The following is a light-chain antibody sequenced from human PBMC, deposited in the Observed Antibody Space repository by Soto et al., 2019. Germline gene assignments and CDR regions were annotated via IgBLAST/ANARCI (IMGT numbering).Light chain of an antibody. J-gene: IGLJ2*01. CDR1: SSNIGNNY. V-gene: IGLV1-51*01. CDR3: ETWDRSLSVGV. Sequence: QSVLTQPPSVSAAPGQKVTISCSGSSSNIGNNYVFWYQQLPGTAPKLLIYDNDKRPSGIPDRFSGSKSGTSATLGITGLQTGHEADYYCETWDRSLSVGVFGGGTKLTVL. CDR2: DND.